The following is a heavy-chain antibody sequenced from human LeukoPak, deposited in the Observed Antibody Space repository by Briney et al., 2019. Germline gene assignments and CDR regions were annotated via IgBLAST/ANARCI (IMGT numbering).Heavy chain of an antibody. CDR3: ARSYDSSGYYYYAFDI. D-gene: IGHD3-22*01. V-gene: IGHV4-61*01. J-gene: IGHJ3*02. CDR1: GYSISSGYY. CDR2: IYYSGST. Sequence: SETLSLTCAVSGYSISSGYYWSWIRQPPGKGLEWIGHIYYSGSTKYNPSLKSRVTISVDTSKNQFSLKLSSVTAADTAVYYCARSYDSSGYYYYAFDIWGQGTMVTVSS.